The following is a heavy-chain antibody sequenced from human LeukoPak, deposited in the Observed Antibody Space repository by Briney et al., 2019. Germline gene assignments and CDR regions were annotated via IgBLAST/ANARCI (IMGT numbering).Heavy chain of an antibody. CDR3: ARGVCSGGSCYTYDY. CDR1: GGSIRSSYYY. V-gene: IGHV4-39*01. CDR2: IYDSGST. J-gene: IGHJ4*02. Sequence: SETLSLTCTVSGGSIRSSYYYWGWIRQPPGKGLEWIGSIYDSGSTYYNPSLKSRVTISVDTSKNQFSLKLNSVTAADTAVYYCARGVCSGGSCYTYDYWGQGTLVTVSS. D-gene: IGHD2-15*01.